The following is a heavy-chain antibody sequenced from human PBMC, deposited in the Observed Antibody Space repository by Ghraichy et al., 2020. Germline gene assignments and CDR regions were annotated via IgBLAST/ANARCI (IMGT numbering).Heavy chain of an antibody. D-gene: IGHD3-3*01. V-gene: IGHV4-34*01. CDR2: INHSGST. Sequence: SETLSLTCAVYGGSFSGYYWSWIRQPPGKGLEWIGEINHSGSTNYNPSLKSRVTISVDTSKNQFSLKLSSVTAADTAVYYCARRTYYDFWSGYYNYYGMDVWGQGTTVTVSS. CDR1: GGSFSGYY. J-gene: IGHJ6*02. CDR3: ARRTYYDFWSGYYNYYGMDV.